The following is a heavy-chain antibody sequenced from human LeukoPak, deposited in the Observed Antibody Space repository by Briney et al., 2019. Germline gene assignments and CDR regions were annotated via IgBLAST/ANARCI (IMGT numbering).Heavy chain of an antibody. J-gene: IGHJ4*02. CDR1: GGTFSSYA. CDR2: IIPIFGTA. Sequence: SVKVSCKASGGTFSSYAISWVRQAPGQGLEWMGGIIPIFGTANYAQKFQGRVTITADESTSTAYMELSSLRSEDTAVYYCARDSRERIAAAGTVEHPTFDYWGQGTLVTVSS. D-gene: IGHD6-13*01. CDR3: ARDSRERIAAAGTVEHPTFDY. V-gene: IGHV1-69*01.